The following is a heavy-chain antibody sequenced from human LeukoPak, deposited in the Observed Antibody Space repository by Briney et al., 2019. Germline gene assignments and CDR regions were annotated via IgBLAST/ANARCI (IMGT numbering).Heavy chain of an antibody. V-gene: IGHV4-59*01. CDR2: IYYSGST. CDR3: ARLAYDSSGYYSAFRYYGMDV. Sequence: PSETLSLTCTVSGGSISSYYWSWIRQPPGKGLEWIGYIYYSGSTNYNPSLKSRVTISVDTSRNQFSLKLSSVTAADTAVYYCARLAYDSSGYYSAFRYYGMDVWGQGTTVTVSS. J-gene: IGHJ6*02. CDR1: GGSISSYY. D-gene: IGHD3-22*01.